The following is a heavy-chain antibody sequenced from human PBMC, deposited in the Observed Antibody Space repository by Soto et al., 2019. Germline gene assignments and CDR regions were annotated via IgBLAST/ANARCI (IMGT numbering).Heavy chain of an antibody. Sequence: ASVKVSCKASGGTFSSYAISWVRQAPGQGLEWMGGIIPIFGTANYAQKFQGRVTISADESTSTAYMELSSLRSEDTAVYYCARLRGIFGSSWYEGYYYGMDVWGQGTTVTVSS. CDR2: IIPIFGTA. V-gene: IGHV1-69*13. CDR1: GGTFSSYA. J-gene: IGHJ6*02. D-gene: IGHD6-13*01. CDR3: ARLRGIFGSSWYEGYYYGMDV.